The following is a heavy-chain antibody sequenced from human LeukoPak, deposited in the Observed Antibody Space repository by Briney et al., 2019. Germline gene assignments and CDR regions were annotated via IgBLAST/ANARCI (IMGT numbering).Heavy chain of an antibody. D-gene: IGHD4-17*01. V-gene: IGHV4-30-4*01. J-gene: IGHJ6*02. CDR3: ARDLPHTVTTWGYYGMDV. Sequence: SETLSLTCTVSGGSISSGDYYWSWIRQPPGKGLEWIGYIYYSGSTYYNPSLKSRVTISVDTSKNQFSLKLSSVTAADTAVYYCARDLPHTVTTWGYYGMDVWGQRTTVTVSS. CDR2: IYYSGST. CDR1: GGSISSGDYY.